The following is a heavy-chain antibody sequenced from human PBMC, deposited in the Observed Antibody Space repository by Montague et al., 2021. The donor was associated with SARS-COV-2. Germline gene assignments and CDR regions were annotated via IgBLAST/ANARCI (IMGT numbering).Heavy chain of an antibody. Sequence: SLRLSCAASGFTFNDYWMTWIRQAPGKGLEWVSTIKKDGTEKYYLASVKGRFTVSRENAKSSLFLQMSNVRVDDTAVYYCARADDCFDYWGRGTLVTVSS. CDR1: GFTFNDYW. CDR3: ARADDCFDY. CDR2: IKKDGTEK. J-gene: IGHJ4*02. V-gene: IGHV3-7*01.